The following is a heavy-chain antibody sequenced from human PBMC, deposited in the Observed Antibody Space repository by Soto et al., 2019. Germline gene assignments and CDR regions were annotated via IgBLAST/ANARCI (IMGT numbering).Heavy chain of an antibody. D-gene: IGHD3-16*01. V-gene: IGHV3-30*18. CDR1: GFTFNTYG. CDR3: AKAKRGSGTHSDY. J-gene: IGHJ4*02. Sequence: GGSLRLSCAASGFTFNTYGMHWVRQAPGKGLEWVAAISYDGSYKYYADSVKGRFTISRDNSKNTLHLQMNSLRVEDTAVYYCAKAKRGSGTHSDYWGQGTLVTVSS. CDR2: ISYDGSYK.